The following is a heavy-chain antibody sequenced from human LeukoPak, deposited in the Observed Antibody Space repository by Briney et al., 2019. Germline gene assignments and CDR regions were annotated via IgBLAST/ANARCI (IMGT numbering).Heavy chain of an antibody. CDR2: ISSSSSYV. J-gene: IGHJ4*02. CDR1: GFTFSSYS. Sequence: PGGSLRLSCAASGFTFSSYSMNWVRPAPGKGLEWVSSISSSSSYVYYADSVKGRFTISRDNAKNSLYLQMNSLRAEDTAVYYCARVASGYPDYWGQGTLVTVSS. V-gene: IGHV3-21*01. D-gene: IGHD3-22*01. CDR3: ARVASGYPDY.